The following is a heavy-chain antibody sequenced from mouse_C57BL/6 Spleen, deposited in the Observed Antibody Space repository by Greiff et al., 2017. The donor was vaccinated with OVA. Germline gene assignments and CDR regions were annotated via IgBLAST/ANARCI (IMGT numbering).Heavy chain of an antibody. D-gene: IGHD1-1*01. CDR2: INPNNGGT. V-gene: IGHV1-18*01. Sequence: VQLQQSGPELVKPGASVKISCKASGYTFTDYNLDWVKQSHGKSLEWIGEINPNNGGTIYNQKFKGKATLTVDKSSSTAYMELRSLTSEDTAVYDCARTPLCATAMDYWGQGTSVTVSA. CDR3: ARTPLCATAMDY. J-gene: IGHJ4*01. CDR1: GYTFTDYN.